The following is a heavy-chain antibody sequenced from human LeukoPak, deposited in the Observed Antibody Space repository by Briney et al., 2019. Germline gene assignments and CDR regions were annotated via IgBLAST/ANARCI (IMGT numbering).Heavy chain of an antibody. D-gene: IGHD3-10*01. V-gene: IGHV4-30-4*01. CDR3: ARQDYYGSGSYSPAPFDY. CDR1: GGSISSGDYY. Sequence: KSSETLSLTCTVSGGSISSGDYYWSWIRQPPGKGLEWIGYIYYSGSTYYNPSLKSRITISVDTSKNQFSLKVSSVTAADTAVYYCARQDYYGSGSYSPAPFDYWGQGTLVTVSS. J-gene: IGHJ4*02. CDR2: IYYSGST.